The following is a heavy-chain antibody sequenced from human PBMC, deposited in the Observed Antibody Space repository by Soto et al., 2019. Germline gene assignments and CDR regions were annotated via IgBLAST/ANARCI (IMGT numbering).Heavy chain of an antibody. Sequence: GESLKIYCKVTGYRFPSYWIGCVRQMPGKGLEWMGIIYPADSNTKYSPSLQGQVSISADRSISTAYLQWSSLKASDTAIYYCARGNSGSYGSFDYWGQGTPVTVSS. CDR2: IYPADSNT. CDR1: GYRFPSYW. V-gene: IGHV5-51*01. D-gene: IGHD1-26*01. CDR3: ARGNSGSYGSFDY. J-gene: IGHJ4*02.